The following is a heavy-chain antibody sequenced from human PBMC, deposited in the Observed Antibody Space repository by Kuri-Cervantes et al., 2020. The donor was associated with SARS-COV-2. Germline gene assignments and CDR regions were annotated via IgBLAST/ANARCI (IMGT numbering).Heavy chain of an antibody. CDR3: ARDHMQLKGMDV. Sequence: GESLKISCAASGFTFSSYWMSWVRQAPGKGLEWVANIKQDGSEKHYVDSAKGRFTISRDNAKNSLYLQMNSLRAEDTAVYYCARDHMQLKGMDVWGQGTTVTVSS. CDR1: GFTFSSYW. V-gene: IGHV3-7*05. D-gene: IGHD6-13*01. J-gene: IGHJ6*02. CDR2: IKQDGSEK.